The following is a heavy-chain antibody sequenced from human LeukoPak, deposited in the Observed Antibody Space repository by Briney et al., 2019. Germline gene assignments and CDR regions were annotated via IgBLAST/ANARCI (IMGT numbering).Heavy chain of an antibody. Sequence: AETLCLTCTVSGGSISSYYWSWIRQPPGKGLEWIGYIYYSGSTNYNPSLKSRVTISVETSKNQFSLKLSSVTAADTAVYYCARDYHSSSWSPDSNWFDPWGQGTLVTVSS. J-gene: IGHJ5*02. D-gene: IGHD6-13*01. CDR2: IYYSGST. CDR1: GGSISSYY. V-gene: IGHV4-59*01. CDR3: ARDYHSSSWSPDSNWFDP.